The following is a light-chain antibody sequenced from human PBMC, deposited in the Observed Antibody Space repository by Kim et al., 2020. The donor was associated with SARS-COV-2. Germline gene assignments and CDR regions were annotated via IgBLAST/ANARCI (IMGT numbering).Light chain of an antibody. V-gene: IGLV3-21*04. CDR3: QVWDSSSDHPV. J-gene: IGLJ3*02. Sequence: TGKTARVTCGGNNIGSKSVHWYQQKPGQAPVLVIYYDSDRPSGIPERFSGSNSGNTATLTISRVEAGDEADYYCQVWDSSSDHPVFGGGTKLTVL. CDR2: YDS. CDR1: NIGSKS.